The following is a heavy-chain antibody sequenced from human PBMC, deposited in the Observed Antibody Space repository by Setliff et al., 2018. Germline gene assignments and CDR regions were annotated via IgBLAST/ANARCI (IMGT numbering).Heavy chain of an antibody. Sequence: ASVKVSCKASGYTFSDYGVSWVRQAPGQGLEWLGWISPYSGNSYSAPKFQGRLFLTTDTSAATAYMELKNLRSDDTAVYYCARINFYVSSGYYYAPDFWGQGTLVTVSS. CDR2: ISPYSGNS. J-gene: IGHJ4*02. CDR3: ARINFYVSSGYYYAPDF. V-gene: IGHV1-18*01. D-gene: IGHD3-22*01. CDR1: GYTFSDYG.